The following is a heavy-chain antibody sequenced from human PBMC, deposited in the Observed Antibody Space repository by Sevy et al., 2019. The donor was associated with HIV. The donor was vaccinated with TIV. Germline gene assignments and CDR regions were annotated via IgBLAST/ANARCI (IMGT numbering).Heavy chain of an antibody. J-gene: IGHJ4*02. CDR2: IKQDMSEK. CDR1: GFTFSSYW. V-gene: IGHV3-7*01. CDR3: ARDQQVTMLVVIGGLYFDF. Sequence: GGSLRLSCAASGFTFSSYWMTWVRQAPGKGLEWMANIKQDMSEKYYADSVKGRFTISRDNARNSLYRQMESLRAEDTVVYYCARDQQVTMLVVIGGLYFDFWGQGTLVTVSS. D-gene: IGHD3-22*01.